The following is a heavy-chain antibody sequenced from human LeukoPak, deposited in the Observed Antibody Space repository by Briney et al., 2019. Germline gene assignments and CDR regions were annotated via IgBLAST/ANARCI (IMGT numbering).Heavy chain of an antibody. J-gene: IGHJ1*01. Sequence: PSETLSLTCTVSGGSISSSSYYWGWIRQPPGKGLEWIGSIYYSGSTYYNPSLKSRVTISVDTSKNQFSLKLSSVTAADTAVYYCARTHVGYYDSSGYYYGGHFQHWGQGTLVTVSS. CDR1: GGSISSSSYY. V-gene: IGHV4-39*07. CDR2: IYYSGST. CDR3: ARTHVGYYDSSGYYYGGHFQH. D-gene: IGHD3-22*01.